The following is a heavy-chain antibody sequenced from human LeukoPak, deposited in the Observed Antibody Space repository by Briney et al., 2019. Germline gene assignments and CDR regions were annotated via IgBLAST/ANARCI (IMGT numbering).Heavy chain of an antibody. V-gene: IGHV3-48*01. CDR3: AKPRLYQLPRGAFDI. J-gene: IGHJ3*02. CDR2: ISSSGSTI. Sequence: GGSLRLSCAASGFTFSSYSMNWVRQAPGKGLEWVSYISSSGSTIYYADSVKGRFTISRDNSKNTLYLQMNSLRAEDTAVYYCAKPRLYQLPRGAFDIWGQGTMVTVSS. CDR1: GFTFSSYS. D-gene: IGHD2-2*01.